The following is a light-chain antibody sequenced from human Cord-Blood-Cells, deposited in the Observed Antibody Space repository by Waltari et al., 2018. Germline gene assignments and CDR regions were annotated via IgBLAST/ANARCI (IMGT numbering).Light chain of an antibody. Sequence: QSALTQPASVSGSPGQSITISCTGTSSDVAGYNYVSWYQQHPGKAPKLMIYDVSKRPSGVSNRFSGSQSRNAASLTISGLQAEDEADYYCSSYTSSSTLVFGGGTKLTVL. J-gene: IGLJ2*01. CDR1: SSDVAGYNY. CDR3: SSYTSSSTLV. CDR2: DVS. V-gene: IGLV2-14*01.